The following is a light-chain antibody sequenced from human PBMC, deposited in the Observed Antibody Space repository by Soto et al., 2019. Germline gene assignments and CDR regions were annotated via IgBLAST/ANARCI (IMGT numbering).Light chain of an antibody. J-gene: IGKJ1*01. CDR1: QSISGW. V-gene: IGKV1-5*03. CDR3: QQYNNYGSWT. Sequence: DIQMTQSPSTLSASVGDRVTITCRASQSISGWLAWYQQKPGKAPKLLIYKASSLESGVPPGFIGSRSGTEFSLTISSLQPDDVATYYCQQYNNYGSWTFGQGTKVEIK. CDR2: KAS.